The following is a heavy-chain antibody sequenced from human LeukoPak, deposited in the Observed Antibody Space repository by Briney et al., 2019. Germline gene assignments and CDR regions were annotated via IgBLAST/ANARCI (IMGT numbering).Heavy chain of an antibody. D-gene: IGHD6-13*01. J-gene: IGHJ4*02. Sequence: GASVKVSCKASGYTFPSYDINWVRRATGHGVEGMGWMNPNSGNTGYAQKFQGRVTMTRNTSISTAYMELSSLRSEDTAVYYCARGDSSSWYQPDYWGQGTLVTVSS. CDR2: MNPNSGNT. CDR1: GYTFPSYD. V-gene: IGHV1-8*01. CDR3: ARGDSSSWYQPDY.